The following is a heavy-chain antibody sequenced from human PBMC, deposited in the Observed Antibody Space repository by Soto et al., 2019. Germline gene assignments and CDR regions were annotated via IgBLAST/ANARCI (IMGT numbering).Heavy chain of an antibody. CDR3: ARGYLYAARAILTGFRSSWYDP. J-gene: IGHJ5*02. CDR1: GGSFSGYY. CDR2: INHSGST. Sequence: PSETLSLTCAVYGGSFSGYYWSWIRQPPGKGLEWIGEINHSGSTNYNPSLKSRVTISVDTSKNQFSLKLSSVTAADTAVYYCARGYLYAARAILTGFRSSWYDPWGRGTLVTVSS. V-gene: IGHV4-34*01. D-gene: IGHD3-9*01.